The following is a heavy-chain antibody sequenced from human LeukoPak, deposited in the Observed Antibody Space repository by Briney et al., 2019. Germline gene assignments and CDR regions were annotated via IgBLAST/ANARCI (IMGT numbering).Heavy chain of an antibody. J-gene: IGHJ4*02. CDR3: ARTAGWSYGFDY. CDR1: GGSISSGGYY. CDR2: IYYSGTT. D-gene: IGHD3-16*01. Sequence: TLSPTCTVSGGSISSGGYYWTWIRQYPGKGLEWIGYIYYSGTTYYNPSLQSRVTISGDTSKNQFSLKLSSVTAADTAVYYCARTAGWSYGFDYWGQGTLVTVSS. V-gene: IGHV4-31*03.